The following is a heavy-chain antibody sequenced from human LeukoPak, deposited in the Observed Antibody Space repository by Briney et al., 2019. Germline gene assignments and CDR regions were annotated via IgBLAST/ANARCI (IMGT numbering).Heavy chain of an antibody. CDR3: ARERAPIVVVPAARDFDY. D-gene: IGHD2-2*01. CDR2: IYTSGST. CDR1: GGSISSYY. V-gene: IGHV4-4*07. J-gene: IGHJ4*02. Sequence: SETLSLTCTVSGGSISSYYWSWIRQPAGKGLEWIGRIYTSGSTNYNPSLKSRVTMSVDTSKNQFSLKLSSVTAADTAVYYCARERAPIVVVPAARDFDYWGQGTLVTVSS.